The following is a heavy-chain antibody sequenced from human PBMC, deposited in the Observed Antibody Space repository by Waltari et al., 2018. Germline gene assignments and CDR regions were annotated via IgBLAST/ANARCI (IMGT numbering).Heavy chain of an antibody. V-gene: IGHV4-34*01. Sequence: QVQLQQWGAGLLKPSETLSLTCAVYGGSFSGYYWSWIRQPPGKGLEWIGEINHSGSTNHNPSLKSRVTISVDTSKNQFSLKLSSVTAADTAVYYCARGRGVLLWFGEYNWFDPWGQGTLVTVSS. CDR1: GGSFSGYY. J-gene: IGHJ5*02. CDR3: ARGRGVLLWFGEYNWFDP. D-gene: IGHD3-10*01. CDR2: INHSGST.